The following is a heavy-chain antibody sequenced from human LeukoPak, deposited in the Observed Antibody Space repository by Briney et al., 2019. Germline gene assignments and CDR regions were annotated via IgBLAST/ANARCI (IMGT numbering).Heavy chain of an antibody. CDR2: IYYSGST. J-gene: IGHJ3*02. CDR3: ARHAGFGCGYYHDAFDI. V-gene: IGHV4-59*08. D-gene: IGHD3-22*01. CDR1: GDSINDYY. Sequence: SETLSLTCTVSGDSINDYYWSWIRQPPGNRLEWIGWIYYSGSTMYSPSLESRVTISLDTSRTQFSLDLNSVTAADTAVYYCARHAGFGCGYYHDAFDIWGQGSMVIVSS.